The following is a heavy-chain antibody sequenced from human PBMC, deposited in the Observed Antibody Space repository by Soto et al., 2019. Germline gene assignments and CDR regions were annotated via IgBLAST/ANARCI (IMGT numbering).Heavy chain of an antibody. V-gene: IGHV3-33*01. J-gene: IGHJ6*02. CDR1: GFTFSSYG. D-gene: IGHD5-12*01. Sequence: WGSLRLSCAASGFTFSSYGMHWVRQAPGKGLEWVAVIWYDGSNKYYADSVKGRFTISRDNSKNTLYLQMNSLRAEDTAVYYCARDRVIVATATNYYYYYGMDVWGQGTTVTVSS. CDR3: ARDRVIVATATNYYYYYGMDV. CDR2: IWYDGSNK.